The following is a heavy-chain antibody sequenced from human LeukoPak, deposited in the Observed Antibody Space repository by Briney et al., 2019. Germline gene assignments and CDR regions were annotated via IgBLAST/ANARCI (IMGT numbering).Heavy chain of an antibody. CDR2: ISFDGST. Sequence: PGGSLRLSCAASGFTFSDYWMHWVRQAPGKGLVWVSCISFDGSTTYADSVKGRFTISRDNSKNTLYLQMNSLRAEDTAVYYCAKDVWTTVTTTFDYWGQGTLVTVSS. CDR3: AKDVWTTVTTTFDY. J-gene: IGHJ4*02. V-gene: IGHV3-74*01. D-gene: IGHD4-17*01. CDR1: GFTFSDYW.